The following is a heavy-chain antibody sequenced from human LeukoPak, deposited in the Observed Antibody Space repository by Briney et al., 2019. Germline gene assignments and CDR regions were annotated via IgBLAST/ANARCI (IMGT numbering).Heavy chain of an antibody. V-gene: IGHV4-39*01. CDR1: GGSISSSSDY. D-gene: IGHD3-22*01. CDR2: IYYSGST. CDR3: ARDYDSSGYYYPETFDI. J-gene: IGHJ3*02. Sequence: PSETLSLTCTVSGGSISSSSDYWGWIRQSPGKGLEWIGSIYYSGSTYYNPSLKSRVTISVDTSKNQFSLKLSPVTAADTAVYYCARDYDSSGYYYPETFDIWGQGTMVTVSS.